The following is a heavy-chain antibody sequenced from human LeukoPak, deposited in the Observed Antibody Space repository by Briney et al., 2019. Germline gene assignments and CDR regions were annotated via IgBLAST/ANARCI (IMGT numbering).Heavy chain of an antibody. Sequence: GGSLRLSCAASGFTFSSYAMSWVRQAPGKGLEWVSAISGSDGSTYYADSVKGRFTISRDNSKNTLYLQMSSLRVEDTAVYYCAKRYCSSTSCDSYYFYYMDVWGKGTTVTVSS. J-gene: IGHJ6*03. CDR3: AKRYCSSTSCDSYYFYYMDV. CDR2: ISGSDGST. D-gene: IGHD2-2*01. V-gene: IGHV3-23*01. CDR1: GFTFSSYA.